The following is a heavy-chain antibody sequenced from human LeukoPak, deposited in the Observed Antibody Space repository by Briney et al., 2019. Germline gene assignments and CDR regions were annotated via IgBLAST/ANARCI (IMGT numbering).Heavy chain of an antibody. V-gene: IGHV4-61*01. CDR3: ARGDLIAAAGYYYYYGMDV. CDR2: IYYSGST. CDR1: GGSVSSSNYY. Sequence: SETLSLICTVSGGSVSSSNYYWSWVRQPPGKGLEWIGYIYYSGSTNYNPSLKSRVTISVDTSKNQFSLKLSSVTAADTAVYYCARGDLIAAAGYYYYYGMDVWGQGTTVTVSS. D-gene: IGHD6-13*01. J-gene: IGHJ6*02.